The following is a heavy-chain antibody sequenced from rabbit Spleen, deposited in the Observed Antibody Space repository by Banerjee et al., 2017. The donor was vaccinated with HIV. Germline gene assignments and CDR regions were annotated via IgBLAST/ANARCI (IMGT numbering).Heavy chain of an antibody. V-gene: IGHV1S45*01. D-gene: IGHD4-1*01. CDR2: IYPVFGIR. Sequence: QDQLEESGGGLVKPEGSLTLTCKASGFSFSDRDVMCWVRQAPGKGLEWIGDIYPVFGIRNYANGVQGRFTISSDNAQNTVDLQMNSLTPADTATYFCARNANGGWDLWGPGTLVTVS. CDR1: GFSFSDRDV. J-gene: IGHJ4*01. CDR3: ARNANGGWDL.